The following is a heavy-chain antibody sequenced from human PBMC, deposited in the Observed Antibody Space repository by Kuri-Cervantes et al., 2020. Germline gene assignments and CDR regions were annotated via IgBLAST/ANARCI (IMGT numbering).Heavy chain of an antibody. CDR1: GFSVSTNY. V-gene: IGHV3-53*01. J-gene: IGHJ4*02. CDR3: ARFYGSSWFGLD. CDR2: LYSDATT. D-gene: IGHD6-13*01. Sequence: GESLKISCAASGFSVSTNYMSWVRQAPGKGLEWVSVLYSDATTYYADSVKGRFTISRDNSRNTLYLQMKSLRAEDTAVYFCARFYGSSWFGLDWGQGTQVTVSS.